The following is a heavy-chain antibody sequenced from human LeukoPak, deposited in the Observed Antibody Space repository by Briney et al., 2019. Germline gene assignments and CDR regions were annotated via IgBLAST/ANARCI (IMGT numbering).Heavy chain of an antibody. D-gene: IGHD1-1*01. Sequence: QAGGSLRLSCAASGFTFSTYWMHWVRQAPGKGLVWVSRMNNDGSIRDYADSVKGRFTISRDNAKNTLYLQMNSLRVEDTAVYYCARDQLEPSRWFDYRGQGTLVTVSS. J-gene: IGHJ4*02. CDR1: GFTFSTYW. CDR2: MNNDGSIR. V-gene: IGHV3-74*01. CDR3: ARDQLEPSRWFDY.